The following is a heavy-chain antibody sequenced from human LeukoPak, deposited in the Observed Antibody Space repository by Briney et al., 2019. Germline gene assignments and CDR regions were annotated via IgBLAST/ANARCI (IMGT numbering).Heavy chain of an antibody. V-gene: IGHV3-30*04. Sequence: GSLRLSCAASGFTFSSYAMHWVRQAPGKGLEWVAVISYDGSNKYYADSVKGRFTISRDNAKNSLYLQMNSLTAEDTAVYYCARESFAARWDWGQGTLVTVSS. CDR2: ISYDGSNK. J-gene: IGHJ4*02. CDR1: GFTFSSYA. D-gene: IGHD6-6*01. CDR3: ARESFAARWD.